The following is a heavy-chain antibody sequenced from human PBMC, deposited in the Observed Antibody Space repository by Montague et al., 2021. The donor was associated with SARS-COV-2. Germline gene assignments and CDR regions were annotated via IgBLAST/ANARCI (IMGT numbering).Heavy chain of an antibody. CDR2: IDCDDDK. CDR3: ARSFSIFGVVIIPAYFDY. J-gene: IGHJ4*02. CDR1: GFSLSTSGMC. Sequence: PALVKPTQTLTLTCTFSGFSLSTSGMCVSWIRQPPGKALEWLALIDCDDDKYYSTSLKTRLTISKDTSKNQVVLTMTNMDPVDTATYYCARSFSIFGVVIIPAYFDYWGQGTLVTVSS. V-gene: IGHV2-70*01. D-gene: IGHD3-3*01.